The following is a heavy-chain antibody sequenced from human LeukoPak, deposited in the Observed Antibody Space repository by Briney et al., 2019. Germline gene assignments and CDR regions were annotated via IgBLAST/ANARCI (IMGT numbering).Heavy chain of an antibody. D-gene: IGHD1-26*01. CDR3: ARDMDNYYVSIDY. CDR2: ISSSGTTI. CDR1: GFTFSSYE. V-gene: IGHV3-48*03. Sequence: GGSLRLSCAASGFTFSSYEMHWVRQAPGKGLEWVADISSSGTTIYYADSVKGRFTISRDNAKNSLYLQMNSLRAEDTAVYYCARDMDNYYVSIDYWGQGTLVTVSS. J-gene: IGHJ4*02.